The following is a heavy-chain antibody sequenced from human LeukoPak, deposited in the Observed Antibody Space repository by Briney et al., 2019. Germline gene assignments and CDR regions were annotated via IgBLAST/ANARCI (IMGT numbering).Heavy chain of an antibody. CDR2: IRYDGSNK. CDR1: GFTFSSYG. D-gene: IGHD6-13*01. CDR3: AKDLSSSWTRGVMDAFDI. Sequence: GGSLRLSCAASGFTFSSYGMHWVRQAPGKGLEWVAFIRYDGSNKYYADSVKGRFTISRDNSKNTLYLQMNSLRAEDTAVYYCAKDLSSSWTRGVMDAFDIWGQGTMVTVSS. J-gene: IGHJ3*02. V-gene: IGHV3-30*02.